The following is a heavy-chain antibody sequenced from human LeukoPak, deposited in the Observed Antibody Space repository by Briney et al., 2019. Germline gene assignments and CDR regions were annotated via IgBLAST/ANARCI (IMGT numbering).Heavy chain of an antibody. D-gene: IGHD6-19*01. CDR3: ERGGTPGPRSSGEGY. CDR2: ISSSGNTI. J-gene: IGHJ4*02. CDR1: GFTFSDYY. V-gene: IGHV3-11*04. Sequence: GGSLRLSCAASGFTFSDYYMSWIRQARGKGLEWVSYISSSGNTIYYADSVKGRFTISRDNAKNSLYLQMNSLRAEDTAVYYCERGGTPGPRSSGEGYWGQGTLVTVSS.